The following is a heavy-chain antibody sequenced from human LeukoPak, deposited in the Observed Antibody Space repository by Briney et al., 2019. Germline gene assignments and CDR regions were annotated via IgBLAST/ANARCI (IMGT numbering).Heavy chain of an antibody. J-gene: IGHJ4*02. CDR2: INHSGST. V-gene: IGHV4-34*01. CDR1: GGSFSGYY. Sequence: SETLSLTCAVYGGSFSGYYWSWIRQPPGKGLEWIGEINHSGSTNYNPSLKSRVTISVDTSKNQFSLKLSSVTAADTAVYYCARRSRVLWLGLDYWGQGTLVTVSS. CDR3: ARRSRVLWLGLDY. D-gene: IGHD3-10*01.